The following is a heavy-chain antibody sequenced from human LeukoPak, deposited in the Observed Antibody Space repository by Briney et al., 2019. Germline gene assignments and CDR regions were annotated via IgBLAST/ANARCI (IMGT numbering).Heavy chain of an antibody. CDR1: GGSISSSSYY. J-gene: IGHJ4*02. V-gene: IGHV4-39*07. D-gene: IGHD4-17*01. CDR2: IYYSGST. Sequence: SETLSLTCTVSGGSISSSSYYWGWIRQPPGKGLEWIGSIYYSGSTYYNPSLKSRVIISVDTSRNQFSLKLSSVTAADTAVYYCAREIGDYEGIYFDYWGQGTLVTVSS. CDR3: AREIGDYEGIYFDY.